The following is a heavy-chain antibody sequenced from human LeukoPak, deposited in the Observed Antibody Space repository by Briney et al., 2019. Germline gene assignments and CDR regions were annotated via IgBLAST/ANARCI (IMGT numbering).Heavy chain of an antibody. J-gene: IGHJ5*02. V-gene: IGHV3-23*01. D-gene: IGHD3-9*01. CDR3: AQGRPPFDAMRFDP. Sequence: GGSLRLSCAASGFTFSSYAMSWVRQAPGKGLEWVPTIGGSVESTFYADSVKGRFTISRDNSKNTLYLQMNNLRAEDTAVYYCAQGRPPFDAMRFDPRGQGTLVTVSS. CDR2: IGGSVEST. CDR1: GFTFSSYA.